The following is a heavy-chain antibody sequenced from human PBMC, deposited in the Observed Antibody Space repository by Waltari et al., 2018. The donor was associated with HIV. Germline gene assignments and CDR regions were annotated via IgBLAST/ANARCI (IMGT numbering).Heavy chain of an antibody. D-gene: IGHD3-10*01. Sequence: EVHLVESGGGVVQSGGSLRLSCSASGFKVDYYDMVWVRLRRQKGLQWVAAITASGTKYHLDSLRGRFTISRPRAEEASVDLQMDNLRVEDSGLYYCVRSRSGVLPPSYAWHGMDIWGQGTTVIVSS. J-gene: IGHJ6*02. V-gene: IGHV3-13*01. CDR2: ITASGTK. CDR3: VRSRSGVLPPSYAWHGMDI. CDR1: GFKVDYYD.